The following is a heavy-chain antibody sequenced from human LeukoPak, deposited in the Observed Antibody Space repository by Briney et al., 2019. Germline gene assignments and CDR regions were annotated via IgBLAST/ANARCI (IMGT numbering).Heavy chain of an antibody. Sequence: SETLSLTCTVSGGSISSYYWSWIRQPAGKGLEWIGRIYTSGSTNYNPSLKSRVTMSVDTSKNQFSLKLSSVTAADTAVYYCAREPSIYCSSTICYLAPPTDAFDIWGQGTMVTVSS. V-gene: IGHV4-4*07. J-gene: IGHJ3*02. D-gene: IGHD2-2*01. CDR3: AREPSIYCSSTICYLAPPTDAFDI. CDR2: IYTSGST. CDR1: GGSISSYY.